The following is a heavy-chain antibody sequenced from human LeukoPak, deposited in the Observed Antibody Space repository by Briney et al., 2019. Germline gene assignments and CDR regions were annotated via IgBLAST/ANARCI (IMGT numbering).Heavy chain of an antibody. CDR1: GGSFSGYY. Sequence: SETLSLTCAVYGGSFSGYYWSWIRQPPGRGLEWIGEINHSGSTNYNPSLKSRVTISVDTSKNQFSLKLSSVTAAGTAVYYCASRSYGDHDYWGQGTLVTVSS. J-gene: IGHJ4*02. CDR2: INHSGST. D-gene: IGHD4-17*01. CDR3: ASRSYGDHDY. V-gene: IGHV4-34*01.